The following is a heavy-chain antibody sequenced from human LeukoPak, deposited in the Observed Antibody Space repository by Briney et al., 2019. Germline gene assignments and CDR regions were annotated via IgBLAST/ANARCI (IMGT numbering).Heavy chain of an antibody. CDR3: ARVDANWGVVDY. Sequence: SETLSLTCAVYGGSFSDYYWNWIRQPPGKGLEWIGEINHSGVTNYNPSLNGRVTISVDTSKNQLSLKLSSVTAADTAVYHCARVDANWGVVDYWGQGTLVTVSS. V-gene: IGHV4-34*01. CDR2: INHSGVT. J-gene: IGHJ4*02. CDR1: GGSFSDYY. D-gene: IGHD7-27*01.